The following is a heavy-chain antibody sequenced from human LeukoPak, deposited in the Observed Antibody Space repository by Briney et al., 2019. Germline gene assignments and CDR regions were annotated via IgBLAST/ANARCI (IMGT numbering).Heavy chain of an antibody. Sequence: SETLSLTCAVYGGSFSGYYWSWIRQPPGKGLEWIGEINHSGNTNYNPSPKSRVTISVDTSKNQFSLKLSSVTAADTAVYYCARVLKEYYDYVWGSYHYYYYGMDVWGQGTTVTVSS. CDR1: GGSFSGYY. D-gene: IGHD3-16*02. CDR3: ARVLKEYYDYVWGSYHYYYYGMDV. V-gene: IGHV4-34*01. J-gene: IGHJ6*02. CDR2: INHSGNT.